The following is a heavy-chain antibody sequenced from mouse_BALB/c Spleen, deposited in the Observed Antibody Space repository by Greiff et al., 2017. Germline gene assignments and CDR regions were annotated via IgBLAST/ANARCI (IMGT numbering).Heavy chain of an antibody. Sequence: EVPVVESGGDLVKPGGSLKLSCAASGFTFSSYGMSWVRQTPDKRLEWVATISSGGSYTYYPDSVKGRFTISRDNAKNTLYLQMSSLKSEDTAMYYCARGVGVRWDYWGQGTTLTVSA. CDR1: GFTFSSYG. CDR3: ARGVGVRWDY. J-gene: IGHJ2*01. V-gene: IGHV5-6*01. CDR2: ISSGGSYT. D-gene: IGHD1-1*01.